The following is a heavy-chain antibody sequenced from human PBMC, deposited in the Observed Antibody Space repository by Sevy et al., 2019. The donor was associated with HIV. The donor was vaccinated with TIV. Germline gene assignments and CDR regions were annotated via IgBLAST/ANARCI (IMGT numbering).Heavy chain of an antibody. V-gene: IGHV3-30*18. CDR1: GFTFSSYD. CDR3: AKGGKKFWDSEDYYYVMDV. J-gene: IGHJ6*02. Sequence: GGSLRLSCAASGFTFSSYDMNWVRQAPGKGLECVAVISYDGSNKYYADSVKGRFTISRDNSKNTLFLHMNSLGAEDTGVYYCAKGGKKFWDSEDYYYVMDVWGPGTTVTVSS. D-gene: IGHD3-16*01. CDR2: ISYDGSNK.